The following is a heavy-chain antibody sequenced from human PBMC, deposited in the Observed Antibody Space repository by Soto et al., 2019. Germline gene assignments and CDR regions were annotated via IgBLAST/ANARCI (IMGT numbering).Heavy chain of an antibody. J-gene: IGHJ4*02. CDR3: ARAQTIFGIITVFDY. D-gene: IGHD3-3*01. CDR2: IYYSGST. V-gene: IGHV4-31*03. CDR1: GGSINSGGYY. Sequence: PSETLSLTCTVSGGSINSGGYYWSWIRQHPGKGLEWIGYIYYSGSTYYNPSLKSRVTISIDTSKNQFSLKLSSVTAADTAVYYCARAQTIFGIITVFDYWGQGNLVTVSS.